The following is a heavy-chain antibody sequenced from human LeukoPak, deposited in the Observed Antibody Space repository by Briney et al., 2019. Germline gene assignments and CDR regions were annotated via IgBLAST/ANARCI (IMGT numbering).Heavy chain of an antibody. J-gene: IGHJ4*02. V-gene: IGHV3-30*02. CDR3: ARDPSYSENLDY. Sequence: GGSLRLSCAASGFTFSSYGMHWVRQAPGKGLEWVAFIRYDGSNKYYADSVKGRFIISRDNSKNTLYLQMNSLRAEDTAVYYCARDPSYSENLDYWGQGTLVTVSS. D-gene: IGHD1-26*01. CDR2: IRYDGSNK. CDR1: GFTFSSYG.